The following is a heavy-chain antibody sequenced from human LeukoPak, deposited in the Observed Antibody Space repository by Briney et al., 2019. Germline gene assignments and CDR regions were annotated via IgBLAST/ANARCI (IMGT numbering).Heavy chain of an antibody. Sequence: GGSLRLSCAASGVTFSSYWVHWVRQAPGKGLVWVSRISSEGSRTTYADTVKGRFTISRDNSKNTLYLQMNSLRAEDTAVYYCAKDEEGYCSGGSCYTWGQGTLVTVSS. D-gene: IGHD2-15*01. CDR2: ISSEGSRT. CDR3: AKDEEGYCSGGSCYT. V-gene: IGHV3-74*01. CDR1: GVTFSSYW. J-gene: IGHJ5*02.